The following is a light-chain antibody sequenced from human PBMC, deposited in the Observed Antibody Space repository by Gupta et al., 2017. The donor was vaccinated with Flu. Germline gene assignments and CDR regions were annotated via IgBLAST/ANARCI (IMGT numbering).Light chain of an antibody. Sequence: EIVMTQSPDTLSVSPGERATLSCRASQSVSRNLAWYQQKPGQAPRLLIHGASTMATGIPARYSGSGYGTEFTLSISRRQSEAFAVYSCQQYNDWHPWTFGQGTKVEVK. V-gene: IGKV3-15*01. J-gene: IGKJ1*01. CDR2: GAS. CDR3: QQYNDWHPWT. CDR1: QSVSRN.